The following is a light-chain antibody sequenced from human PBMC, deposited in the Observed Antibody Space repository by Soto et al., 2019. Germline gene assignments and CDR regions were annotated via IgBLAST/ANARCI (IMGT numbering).Light chain of an antibody. V-gene: IGLV2-14*01. CDR3: TSYTSSATYV. Sequence: QSALTQPASVSGSPGQSITISCTGTSSDVGGYNYVSWYQQHPDKAPKLMIYEVNNRPSGVSNRFSGSKSGNTASLTISGLQAEDEADYYCTSYTSSATYVFGTGTKLTVL. CDR1: SSDVGGYNY. J-gene: IGLJ1*01. CDR2: EVN.